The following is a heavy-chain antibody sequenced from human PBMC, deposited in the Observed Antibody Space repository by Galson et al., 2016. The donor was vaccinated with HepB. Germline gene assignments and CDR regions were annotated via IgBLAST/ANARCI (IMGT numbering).Heavy chain of an antibody. V-gene: IGHV3-30*18. CDR3: AKHTYIYASATFSGFDS. D-gene: IGHD5-18*01. Sequence: SLRLSCAASKFRFSAYGMHWVRQAPGKGLEWVAVISYDGSNKYYADSVKGRFTISRDNSKSTLHLQMDGLKAEDTAIYYCAKHTYIYASATFSGFDSWGQGTLVTVSS. CDR1: KFRFSAYG. CDR2: ISYDGSNK. J-gene: IGHJ4*02.